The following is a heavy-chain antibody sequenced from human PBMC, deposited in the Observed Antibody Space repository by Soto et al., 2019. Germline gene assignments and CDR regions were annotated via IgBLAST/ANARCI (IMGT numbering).Heavy chain of an antibody. D-gene: IGHD2-15*01. J-gene: IGHJ4*02. CDR2: IDPDDSYT. V-gene: IGHV5-10-1*01. CDR3: ARLPPPTYCSGSTCSGY. CDR1: GYSFTNYW. Sequence: PGESLKISCKGSGYSFTNYWIHWVRQMAGKGLEWMGRIDPDDSYTIYSPSFQGHVTISVDKSISTAYLQWSSLQASDTAIYYCARLPPPTYCSGSTCSGYWGQGTLVTVSS.